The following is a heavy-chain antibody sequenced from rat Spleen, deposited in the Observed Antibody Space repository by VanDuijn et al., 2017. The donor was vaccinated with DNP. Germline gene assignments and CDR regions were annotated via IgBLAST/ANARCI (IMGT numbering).Heavy chain of an antibody. CDR2: IWPDGTA. D-gene: IGHD4-3*01. CDR1: GFSLTSNG. Sequence: QVQLKESGPGLVQPSQTLSLTCTVSGFSLTSNGVGWIRQPLGKGLVYMGRIWPDGTANYNLAVQSRLSISRDTSKSQVFLKMNSLQPEDTGTYYCARRYNSGYFDYWGQGVKVTVSS. V-gene: IGHV2-72*01. J-gene: IGHJ2*01. CDR3: ARRYNSGYFDY.